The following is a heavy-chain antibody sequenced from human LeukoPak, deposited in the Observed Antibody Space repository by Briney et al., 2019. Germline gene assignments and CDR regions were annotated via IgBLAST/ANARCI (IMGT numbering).Heavy chain of an antibody. CDR3: ARDPDSSGYYFDY. J-gene: IGHJ4*02. D-gene: IGHD3-22*01. CDR2: ISYDGSNK. Sequence: GGSLRLSCAASGFTFSSYAMHWVRQAPGKGLEWVAVISYDGSNKYYADSVKGRFTISRDNSKNTLYLQMNSLRAEDTAVYYCARDPDSSGYYFDYWGQGTLVTVSS. V-gene: IGHV3-30-3*01. CDR1: GFTFSSYA.